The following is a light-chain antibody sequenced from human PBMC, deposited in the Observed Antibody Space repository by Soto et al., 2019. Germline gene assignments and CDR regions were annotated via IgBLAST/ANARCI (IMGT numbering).Light chain of an antibody. V-gene: IGLV1-51*01. CDR2: DTR. J-gene: IGLJ2*01. CDR3: GTWDSSLSAGR. Sequence: QSVLTQPPSVSAAPGQKVSISCSGSHSNIGNNYVSWCQQFPGAAPKLLIYDTRKRPSWIPDRFSASKSGTSATLVITGLQSGDEAYYYCGTWDSSLSAGRFGGGTKLTVL. CDR1: HSNIGNNY.